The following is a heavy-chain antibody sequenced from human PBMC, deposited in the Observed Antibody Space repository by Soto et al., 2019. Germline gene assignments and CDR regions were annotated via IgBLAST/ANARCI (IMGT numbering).Heavy chain of an antibody. V-gene: IGHV4-30-2*01. CDR1: GGSISSGGYS. D-gene: IGHD3-22*01. J-gene: IGHJ4*02. CDR2: IYHSGST. Sequence: PAETLSLTCAVSGGSISSGGYSWSWIRQPPGKGLEWIGYIYHSGSTYYNPSLKSRVTISVDRSKNQFSLKLSSVTAADTAVYYCARHPLDYYDSSGYYYFDYWGQETLVTVSS. CDR3: ARHPLDYYDSSGYYYFDY.